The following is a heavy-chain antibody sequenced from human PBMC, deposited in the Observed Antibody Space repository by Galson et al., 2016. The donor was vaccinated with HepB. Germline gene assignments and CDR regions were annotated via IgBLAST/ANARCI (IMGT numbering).Heavy chain of an antibody. CDR3: ARDMRPFCSDDRRSL. V-gene: IGHV4-31*03. CDR1: GGSISSRGYY. CDR2: IYFSTVS. D-gene: IGHD2-15*01. J-gene: IGHJ4*02. Sequence: TLSLTCTVSGGSISSRGYYWSWIRQHPGKGLEWIGHIYFSTVSYYNPSLKSRATISVDTSKNQLSLKLSSVTAADTAVYFCARDMRPFCSDDRRSLWGQGTLVTVSS.